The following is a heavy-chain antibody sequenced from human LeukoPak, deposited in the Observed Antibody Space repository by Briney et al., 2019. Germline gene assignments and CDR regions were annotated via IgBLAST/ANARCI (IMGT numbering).Heavy chain of an antibody. CDR2: IKQDGSEK. D-gene: IGHD3-16*02. Sequence: PGGSLRLSCAASGFTFSSYWMSWVRQAPGKGLEWVANIKQDGSEKYYVDSVKGRFTISRDNAKNSLYLQMNSLRAEDTAVYYCASPGRSYPYYYYGVDVWGQGTTVTVSS. CDR1: GFTFSSYW. V-gene: IGHV3-7*01. CDR3: ASPGRSYPYYYYGVDV. J-gene: IGHJ6*02.